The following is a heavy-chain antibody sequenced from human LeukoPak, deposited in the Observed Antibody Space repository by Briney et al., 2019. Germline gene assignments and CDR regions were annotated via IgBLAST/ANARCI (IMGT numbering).Heavy chain of an antibody. J-gene: IGHJ4*02. V-gene: IGHV3-48*01. D-gene: IGHD6-19*01. CDR1: EFTFSSYS. CDR3: AKNRGSSGWLDLDY. CDR2: ISSSSSNI. Sequence: GGSLRLSCAASEFTFSSYSMNWVRQAPGKGLEWVSYISSSSSNIYYADSVKGRFTISRDNSKNTLFLQVNSLRAEDTAMYFCAKNRGSSGWLDLDYWGQGTLVTVSS.